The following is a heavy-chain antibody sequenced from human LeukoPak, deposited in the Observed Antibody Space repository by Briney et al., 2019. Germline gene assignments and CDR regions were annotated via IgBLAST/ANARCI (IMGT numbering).Heavy chain of an antibody. CDR2: IYYSGST. CDR3: ARVGYLAGMDV. CDR1: GGSISSYY. Sequence: PSETLSLTCTVSGGSISSYYWSWIRQPPGKGLEWIGYIYYSGSTYYNPSLKSRVTISVDTSKNQFSLKLSSVTAADTAVYYCARVGYLAGMDVWGQGTTVTVSS. D-gene: IGHD6-13*01. V-gene: IGHV4-59*12. J-gene: IGHJ6*02.